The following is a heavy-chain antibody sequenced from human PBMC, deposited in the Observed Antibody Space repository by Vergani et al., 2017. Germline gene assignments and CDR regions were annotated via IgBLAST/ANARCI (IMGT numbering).Heavy chain of an antibody. CDR3: VRXQVTMLRGSDALDI. D-gene: IGHD3-10*01. J-gene: IGHJ3*02. CDR1: GFTFGYYA. CDR2: IRSKAYGQAT. V-gene: IGHV3-49*03. Sequence: EVQLVESGGDLVQPGRSLRLSCTASGFTFGYYAMDWFRQAPGQGLEWVGGIRSKAYGQATIYAASVKGRFTISRDDSKSIAYLQMNNLQTEDTAMYYCVRXQVTMLRGSDALDIWGQGTMVTV.